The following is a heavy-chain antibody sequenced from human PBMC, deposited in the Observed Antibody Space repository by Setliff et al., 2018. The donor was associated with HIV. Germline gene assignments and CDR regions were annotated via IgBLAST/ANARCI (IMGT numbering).Heavy chain of an antibody. V-gene: IGHV4-38-2*01. J-gene: IGHJ3*01. CDR1: GYSISSASY. CDR2: ISQSGNT. CDR3: ARRSREDAFDV. Sequence: TSETLSLTCAVSGYSISSASYWGGLRQPPGKGLEWIGSISQSGNTYYTPSLKSRVTISVDTSKNEFSLKVSSVTATDTAIYYCARRSREDAFDVWGQGTMVTVSS.